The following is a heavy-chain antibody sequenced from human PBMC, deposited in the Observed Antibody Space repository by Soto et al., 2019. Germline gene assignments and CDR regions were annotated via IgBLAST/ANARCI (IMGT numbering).Heavy chain of an antibody. CDR1: GGSFSGYY. J-gene: IGHJ3*02. V-gene: IGHV4-34*01. CDR2: INDSGST. CDR3: ARRGDYFDSSGDALDI. Sequence: QVQLQQWGAGLLKPSETLSLTCAVYGGSFSGYYWSWIRQPPGKGLDWIGEINDSGSTNYNPSLKSRVNISVATSRNQFSLKMSSVTAADTAVYYCARRGDYFDSSGDALDIWGQGTMVTVSS. D-gene: IGHD3-22*01.